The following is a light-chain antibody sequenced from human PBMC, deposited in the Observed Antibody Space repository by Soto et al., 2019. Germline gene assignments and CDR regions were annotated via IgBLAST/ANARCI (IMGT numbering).Light chain of an antibody. CDR3: QQYYSYLLT. CDR2: QAS. V-gene: IGKV1-5*03. J-gene: IGKJ4*01. CDR1: QTVRTY. Sequence: DIQLSQSPSTLSASVGDRVTISFRASQTVRTYLAWYQQKPGKAPKLLIFQASTLESGVPSRFSGSGSGTEFTLTISCLQSEDFATYYCQQYYSYLLTFGGGTKVDI.